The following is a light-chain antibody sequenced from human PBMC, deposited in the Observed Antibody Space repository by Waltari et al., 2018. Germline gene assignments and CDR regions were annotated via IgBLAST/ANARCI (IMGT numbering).Light chain of an antibody. CDR3: MQGTHWPYT. J-gene: IGKJ2*01. Sequence: DVVMTQSPLSLPVTLGQPASISCKSSQSLVHSDGNTHVNLFQQRPGQSPRRLIYRVFNRDSGVPDRFSGSGSDTDFTLKISRVEAGDVGVYYCMQGTHWPYTFGQGTKLDIK. CDR1: QSLVHSDGNTH. CDR2: RVF. V-gene: IGKV2-30*02.